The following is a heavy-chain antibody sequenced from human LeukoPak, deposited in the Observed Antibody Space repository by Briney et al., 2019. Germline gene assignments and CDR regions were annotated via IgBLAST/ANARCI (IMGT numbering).Heavy chain of an antibody. J-gene: IGHJ4*02. CDR3: ARPHSDYGGIDY. V-gene: IGHV3-23*01. CDR2: ISDSGSST. Sequence: PGGSLRLSCAASGFTFSSYAMSWVRQAPGKGLEWVSAISDSGSSTYYADSVKGRFTISRDNSKNTLHLQMNSLRTEDTAVYYCARPHSDYGGIDYWGQGTLVTVSS. CDR1: GFTFSSYA. D-gene: IGHD4-17*01.